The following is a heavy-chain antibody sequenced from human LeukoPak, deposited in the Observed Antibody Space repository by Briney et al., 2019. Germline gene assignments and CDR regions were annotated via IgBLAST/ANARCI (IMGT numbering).Heavy chain of an antibody. CDR2: TYYSGST. CDR3: ASHTYYYDSSGYYPSSEYFQH. D-gene: IGHD3-22*01. Sequence: SETLSLTCTVSGGSISSSSDYWGWIRQPPGKGLEWIGSTYYSGSTYYNPSLKSRVTISVDTSKNQFSLKLSSVTAADTAVYYCASHTYYYDSSGYYPSSEYFQHWGQGTLVTVSS. V-gene: IGHV4-39*01. CDR1: GGSISSSSDY. J-gene: IGHJ1*01.